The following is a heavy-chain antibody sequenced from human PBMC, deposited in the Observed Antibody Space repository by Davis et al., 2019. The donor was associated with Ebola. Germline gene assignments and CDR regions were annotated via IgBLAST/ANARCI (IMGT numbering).Heavy chain of an antibody. CDR3: AKDLRYCSSTSCSKYYYYYGMDV. J-gene: IGHJ6*02. V-gene: IGHV3-23*01. D-gene: IGHD2-2*01. CDR2: ISGSGGST. Sequence: GESLKISCAASGFTFSSYAMSWVRQAPGKGLEWVSAISGSGGSTYYADSVKGRFTISRDNSKNTLYLQMNSLRAEDTAVYYCAKDLRYCSSTSCSKYYYYYGMDVWGQGATVTVSS. CDR1: GFTFSSYA.